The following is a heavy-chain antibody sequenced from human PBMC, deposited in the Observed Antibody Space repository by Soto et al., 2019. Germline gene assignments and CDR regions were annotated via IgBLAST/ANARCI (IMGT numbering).Heavy chain of an antibody. CDR2: ISAYNGNT. D-gene: IGHD3-9*01. Sequence: ASVKVSCKASGYTFTSYGISWVRQAPGQGLERMGWISAYNGNTNYAQKLQGRVTMTTDTSTSTAYMELRSLRSDDTAVYYCARNYDILTGYYRGRHYYYMDVWGKGTTVTVSS. CDR3: ARNYDILTGYYRGRHYYYMDV. CDR1: GYTFTSYG. V-gene: IGHV1-18*01. J-gene: IGHJ6*03.